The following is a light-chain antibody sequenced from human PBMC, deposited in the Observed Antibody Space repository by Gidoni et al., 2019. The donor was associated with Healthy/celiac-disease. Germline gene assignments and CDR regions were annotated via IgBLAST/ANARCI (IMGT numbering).Light chain of an antibody. CDR1: SIDVGGYNY. CDR2: EVS. Sequence: QSALTPPPSASGSPGQSVTISCTGTSIDVGGYNYAPWYQQHSGKAPKLMIYEVSKRPSGVPDRFSGSKSGNTASLTVSGLQAEDEADYYCSSYAGSNNVVFGGGTKLTVL. J-gene: IGLJ2*01. CDR3: SSYAGSNNVV. V-gene: IGLV2-8*01.